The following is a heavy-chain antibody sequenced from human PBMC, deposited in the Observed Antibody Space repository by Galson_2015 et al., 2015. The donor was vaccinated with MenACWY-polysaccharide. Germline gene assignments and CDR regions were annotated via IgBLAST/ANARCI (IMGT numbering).Heavy chain of an antibody. V-gene: IGHV3-48*01. J-gene: IGHJ6*02. CDR3: ARERATVIADSNGMDV. Sequence: SLRLSCAASGFDFTRYSMNWVRQVPGKGLEWLSYITGSSDTIYYADSVKGRFTISKDNAQNSLVLQLRSLTVEDTAVYYCARERATVIADSNGMDVWGQGTAVTVSS. CDR1: GFDFTRYS. CDR2: ITGSSDTI. D-gene: IGHD2-21*01.